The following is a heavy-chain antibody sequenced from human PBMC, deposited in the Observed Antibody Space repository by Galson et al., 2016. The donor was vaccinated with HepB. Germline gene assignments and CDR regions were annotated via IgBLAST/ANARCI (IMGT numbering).Heavy chain of an antibody. CDR2: IHPDNSDT. CDR1: GYSFTSYW. Sequence: QSGAEVKKPGESLKISCKGSGYSFTSYWIGWVRQMPGKGLEWMGIIHPDNSDTRYSPSFQGQVTMSADKSSSTAYLQWRSLKASDTAMYYCARLPPGAAMMYYYGIDVWGQGTTVTVSS. J-gene: IGHJ6*02. V-gene: IGHV5-51*01. CDR3: ARLPPGAAMMYYYGIDV. D-gene: IGHD5-18*01.